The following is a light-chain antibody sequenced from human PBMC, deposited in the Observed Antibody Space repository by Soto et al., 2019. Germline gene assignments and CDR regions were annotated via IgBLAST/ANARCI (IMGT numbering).Light chain of an antibody. CDR1: QSISTH. V-gene: IGKV3-15*01. CDR3: QQYYVWPPT. J-gene: IGKJ1*01. CDR2: SAS. Sequence: EIVVTQSPATLSVSPGESAALSCRASQSISTHLAWYQQRPGQSPRLLISSASSRVTGFSARFSDSGSGTEFTLTISSLQSEDFAVYHCQQYYVWPPTFGQGTKIEI.